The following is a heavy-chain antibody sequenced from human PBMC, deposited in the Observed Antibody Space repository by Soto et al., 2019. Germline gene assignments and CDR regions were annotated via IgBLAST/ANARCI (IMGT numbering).Heavy chain of an antibody. CDR1: GFTFCSYG. Sequence: GGSLRLSCAASGFTFCSYGMHWVRQAPGKGLEWVAVIWYDGSNKYYADSVKGRFTISRDNSKNTLYLQMNSLRAEDTAVYYCAREREYSSGPISYDPWGQGTLVTVPQ. J-gene: IGHJ5*02. V-gene: IGHV3-33*01. CDR2: IWYDGSNK. D-gene: IGHD6-19*01. CDR3: AREREYSSGPISYDP.